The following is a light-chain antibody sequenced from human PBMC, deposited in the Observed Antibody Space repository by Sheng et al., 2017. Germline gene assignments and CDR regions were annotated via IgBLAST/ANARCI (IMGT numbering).Light chain of an antibody. V-gene: IGKV1D-16*01. CDR3: QQYNTSQPT. CDR2: AAS. CDR1: QNINNW. Sequence: TQMAQSPSSLSASVGDRVTITCRASQNINNWIAWYQQKPGRAPKSLIYAASNLQGGVPSRFSGSGFGTEFTLTISSLQPDDFATYYCQQYNTSQPTFGGGTKVEIK. J-gene: IGKJ4*01.